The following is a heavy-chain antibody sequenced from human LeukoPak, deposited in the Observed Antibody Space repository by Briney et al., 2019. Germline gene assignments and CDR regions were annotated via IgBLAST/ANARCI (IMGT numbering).Heavy chain of an antibody. CDR1: GGSFSGYY. J-gene: IGHJ4*02. CDR2: INHSGST. CDR3: ARGPRADDSSGYPVDY. Sequence: SETLSLTCAVYGGSFSGYYWNWIRQPPGKGLEWIGEINHSGSTNYNPSLKSRVTISVDTSKNQFSLNLSSVTAADTAVYYCARGPRADDSSGYPVDYWGQGTLVTVSS. V-gene: IGHV4-34*01. D-gene: IGHD3-22*01.